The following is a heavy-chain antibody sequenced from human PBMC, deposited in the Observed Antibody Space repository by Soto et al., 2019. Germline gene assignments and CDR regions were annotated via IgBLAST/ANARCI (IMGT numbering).Heavy chain of an antibody. CDR2: IYSGGST. Sequence: GGSLRLSCAASGFTVSSNYMSWVRQAPGKGLEWVSVIYSGGSTYCADSVKGRFTISRDNSKNTQYLQMSSLRADDTAVYYCVKGEYYYDSSGYYPFDYWGQGTLVTVSS. CDR1: GFTVSSNY. CDR3: VKGEYYYDSSGYYPFDY. D-gene: IGHD3-22*01. J-gene: IGHJ4*02. V-gene: IGHV3-66*01.